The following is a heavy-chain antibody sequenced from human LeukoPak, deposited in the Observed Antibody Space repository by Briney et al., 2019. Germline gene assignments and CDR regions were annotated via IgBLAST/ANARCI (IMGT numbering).Heavy chain of an antibody. CDR2: IDIPGNT. V-gene: IGHV3-13*01. D-gene: IGHD6-19*01. CDR1: GFTLSNYG. Sequence: GGSLRLSCAASGFTLSNYGMHWVRQAAGKGLEWVSGIDIPGNTYYPDSVKGRFTMSRESAKNSLYLQMNSLRAGDTAVYYCARAVAGTHWFDPWGQGTLVIVSS. CDR3: ARAVAGTHWFDP. J-gene: IGHJ5*02.